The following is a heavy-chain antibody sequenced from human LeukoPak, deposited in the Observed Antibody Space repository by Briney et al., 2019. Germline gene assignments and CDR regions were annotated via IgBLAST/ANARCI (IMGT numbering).Heavy chain of an antibody. CDR2: ISGSGGDT. J-gene: IGHJ4*02. V-gene: IGHV3-23*01. Sequence: GGSLRLSCAASGFPFSSYAMTWVPQAPGKGLEWVSTISGSGGDTLYADSVKGRFTISRHNSKNTVYLQMNSLRAEDTAVYYCAKGPSVATLDFWGQGTLVTVSS. CDR1: GFPFSSYA. CDR3: AKGPSVATLDF. D-gene: IGHD5-12*01.